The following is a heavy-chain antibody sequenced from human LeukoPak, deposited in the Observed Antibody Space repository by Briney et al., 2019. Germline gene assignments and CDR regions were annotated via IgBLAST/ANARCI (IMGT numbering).Heavy chain of an antibody. CDR2: IYTSGST. J-gene: IGHJ4*02. CDR3: ARGMDYDSSGYYLDY. Sequence: SETLSLTCTVSGGSISSYYWSWIRQPAGKGLEWIGRIYTSGSTNYNPSLKSRVTMSVDRSKNQFSLKLSSVTAADTAVYYCARGMDYDSSGYYLDYWGQGTLVTVSS. CDR1: GGSISSYY. D-gene: IGHD3-22*01. V-gene: IGHV4-4*07.